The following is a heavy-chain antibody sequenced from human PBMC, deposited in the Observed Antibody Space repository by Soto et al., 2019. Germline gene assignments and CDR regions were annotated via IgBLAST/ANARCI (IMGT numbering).Heavy chain of an antibody. CDR1: GFTFSPYA. J-gene: IGHJ4*02. CDR3: ARARLDTPALDY. Sequence: QVQLVESGGGVVQPGRSLRLSCAASGFTFSPYAMHWVRQAPGKGLEWVAVISYDGNNKNYADSVKGRLAISRDNSRNTLYXXXNSLRAEDTAVYYCARARLDTPALDYWGQGTLVTVSS. V-gene: IGHV3-30*09. CDR2: ISYDGNNK. D-gene: IGHD2-2*01.